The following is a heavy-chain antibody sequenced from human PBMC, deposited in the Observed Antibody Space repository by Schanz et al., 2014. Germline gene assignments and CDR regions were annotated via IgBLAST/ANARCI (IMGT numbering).Heavy chain of an antibody. Sequence: QVQLVQSGTQVKKPGASVKVSCKASGYTLSAYSLHWVRQAPGQGLEWMGRIIPSLGLAKYEQKCQDKVTITADTSTTTAYMELSGLRSEDTAVYYCARGRGFYDYWGQGTLVTVSS. CDR2: IIPSLGLA. J-gene: IGHJ4*02. CDR3: ARGRGFYDY. V-gene: IGHV1-69*09. CDR1: GYTLSAYS. D-gene: IGHD3-10*01.